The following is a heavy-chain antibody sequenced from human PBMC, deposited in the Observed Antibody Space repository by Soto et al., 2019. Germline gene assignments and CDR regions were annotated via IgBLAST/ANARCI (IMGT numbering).Heavy chain of an antibody. V-gene: IGHV3-21*01. CDR3: ARGSSWGGDCYVPLDY. Sequence: EVQLVESGGGLVKPGGSLRLSCAASGFTFSSYSMNWVRQAPGKGLEWVSSISSSSSYIYYADSVKGRFTISRDNAKNSLYLQMNSLRAEDTAVYYCARGSSWGGDCYVPLDYWGQGTLVTVSS. CDR1: GFTFSSYS. D-gene: IGHD2-21*02. CDR2: ISSSSSYI. J-gene: IGHJ4*02.